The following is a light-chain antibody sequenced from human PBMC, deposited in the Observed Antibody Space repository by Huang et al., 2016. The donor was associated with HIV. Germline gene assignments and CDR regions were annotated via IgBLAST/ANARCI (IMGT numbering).Light chain of an antibody. J-gene: IGKJ4*01. CDR3: MQALQTPF. CDR1: QSLLHSNGYNY. V-gene: IGKV2-28*01. CDR2: LGS. Sequence: DIVMTQSPLSLPDTPGEPASISCRSSQSLLHSNGYNYLDWYLQKPGQPPQLLIYLGSNRASGVPDRFSGSGSGTNFTLKISRVEAEDVGVYYCMQALQTPFFGGGTKVDIK.